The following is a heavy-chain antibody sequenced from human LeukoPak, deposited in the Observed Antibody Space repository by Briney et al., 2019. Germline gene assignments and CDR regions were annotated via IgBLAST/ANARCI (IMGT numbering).Heavy chain of an antibody. CDR3: ARGEVHYYGSGSDY. D-gene: IGHD3-10*01. Sequence: PGGSLRLSCAASGFTFSSYAMSWVRQAPGKGLEWVSGISWNGGYTHYADSVKGRFTISRDNAKNSLYLQMNSLRAEDTAVYYCARGEVHYYGSGSDYWGQGTLVTVSS. CDR2: ISWNGGYT. V-gene: IGHV3-20*04. CDR1: GFTFSSYA. J-gene: IGHJ4*02.